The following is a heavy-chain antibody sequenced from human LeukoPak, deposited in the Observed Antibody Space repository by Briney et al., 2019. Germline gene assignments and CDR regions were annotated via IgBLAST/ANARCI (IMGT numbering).Heavy chain of an antibody. CDR3: ARDAGGTWFDP. J-gene: IGHJ5*02. CDR2: VNNHGGT. Sequence: SETLSLTCTVSGSSISTYSWNWIRQPPGQGLEWIGYVNNHGGTYNNPSLKSRVTVSLDMSKNQFSLKLSSATAADTAVYYCARDAGGTWFDPWGQGILVTVSS. V-gene: IGHV4-59*01. CDR1: GSSISTYS.